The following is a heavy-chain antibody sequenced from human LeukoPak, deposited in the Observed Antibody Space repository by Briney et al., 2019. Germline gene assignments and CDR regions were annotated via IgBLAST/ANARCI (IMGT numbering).Heavy chain of an antibody. CDR1: GFTFSSYA. CDR3: ARGGGGISPNY. D-gene: IGHD3-16*01. CDR2: ISYDGSNK. J-gene: IGHJ4*02. Sequence: GGSLRLSCAASGFTFSSYAMHWVRQAPGKGLEWVAVISYDGSNKYYADSVKGRFTISRDNSKNTLYLQMNSLRAEDTAVYYCARGGGGISPNYWGQGTLVTVS. V-gene: IGHV3-30-3*01.